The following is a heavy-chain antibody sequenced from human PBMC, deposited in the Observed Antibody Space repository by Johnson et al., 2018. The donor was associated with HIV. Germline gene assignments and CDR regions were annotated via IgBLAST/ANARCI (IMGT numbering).Heavy chain of an antibody. CDR1: GFTFSTYG. CDR2: ISGTGGTT. D-gene: IGHD6-19*01. CDR3: AKDQRGWFIAGAFDI. J-gene: IGHJ3*02. Sequence: VQLVESGGGVIRPGGSLRLSCAASGFTFSTYGMTWVRQAPGKGLEWVSAISGTGGTTYYADSVKGRFTISRDNSKNTLYLQMNSLRAEDTAVYYCAKDQRGWFIAGAFDIWGQGTMVTVSS. V-gene: IGHV3-23*04.